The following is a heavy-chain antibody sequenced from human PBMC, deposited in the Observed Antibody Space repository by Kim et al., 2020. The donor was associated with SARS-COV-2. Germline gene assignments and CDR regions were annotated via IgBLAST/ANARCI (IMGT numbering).Heavy chain of an antibody. D-gene: IGHD3-3*01. CDR3: ARRGFYMDV. Sequence: GGSLRLSCAASGFTFSNYAMSWVRQAPGKGLEWVSSISESAGDRTYYADSVKGRFSISRDNSKNTLSLQMNSLRAEDTAVYFCARRGFYMDVWGRGTTVTVSS. V-gene: IGHV3-23*01. CDR2: ISESAGDRT. CDR1: GFTFSNYA. J-gene: IGHJ6*04.